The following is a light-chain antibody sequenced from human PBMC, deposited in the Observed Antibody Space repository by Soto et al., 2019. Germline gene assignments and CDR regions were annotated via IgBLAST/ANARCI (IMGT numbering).Light chain of an antibody. Sequence: EIVMTQSPATLSVSPGERATLSCRASQSVSSNLAWYQQKPGQAPRLLIYSASTRATGIPGRFSGSGTDTDFTLNIGGLQFEDFAIFYCQQYSFWPPTYTFGQGTKLEIK. V-gene: IGKV3-15*01. CDR3: QQYSFWPPTYT. CDR1: QSVSSN. J-gene: IGKJ2*01. CDR2: SAS.